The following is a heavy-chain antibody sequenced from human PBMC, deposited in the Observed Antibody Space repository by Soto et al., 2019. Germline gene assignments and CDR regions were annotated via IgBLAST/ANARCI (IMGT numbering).Heavy chain of an antibody. CDR3: ARAPTTTIVVVPAAPLDV. CDR2: IYYSGST. CDR1: GGSISSGGYY. D-gene: IGHD2-2*01. V-gene: IGHV4-31*11. Sequence: PSETLSLTCAVSGGSISSGGYYWSWIRQHPGKGLEWIGYIYYSGSTYYNPSLKSRVTISVDTSKNQFSLKLSSVTAADTAVYNCARAPTTTIVVVPAAPLDVWGKGTTVTVSS. J-gene: IGHJ6*04.